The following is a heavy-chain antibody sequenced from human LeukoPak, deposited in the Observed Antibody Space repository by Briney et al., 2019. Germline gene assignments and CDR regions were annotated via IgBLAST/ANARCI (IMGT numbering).Heavy chain of an antibody. CDR1: GGSISSGDYY. Sequence: PSQTLSLTCTVSGGSISSGDYYRSWIRQPPGKGLEWIGYIYYSGSTYYNPSLKSRVTISVDTSKNQFSLKLSSVTAADTAVYYCARDSSGYSAFDIWGQGTMVTVSS. J-gene: IGHJ3*02. V-gene: IGHV4-30-4*08. CDR3: ARDSSGYSAFDI. D-gene: IGHD3-22*01. CDR2: IYYSGST.